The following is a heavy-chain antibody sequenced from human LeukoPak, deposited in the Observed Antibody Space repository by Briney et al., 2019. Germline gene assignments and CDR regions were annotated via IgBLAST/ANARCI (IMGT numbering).Heavy chain of an antibody. V-gene: IGHV3-23*01. D-gene: IGHD6-13*01. J-gene: IGHJ4*02. CDR3: AKRGLAAALFR. Sequence: GGSLRLSCAASGFTFSSYAMSWVRQAPGKGLEWVSDISGSGGSTYYADSVRGRFTISRDNSKNTLYLQMNRLRAEDTAVYYCAKRGLAAALFRWGQGTLVTVSS. CDR2: ISGSGGST. CDR1: GFTFSSYA.